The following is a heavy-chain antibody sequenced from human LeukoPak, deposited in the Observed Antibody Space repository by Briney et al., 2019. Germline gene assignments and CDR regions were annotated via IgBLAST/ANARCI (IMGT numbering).Heavy chain of an antibody. CDR3: ARERSGYCSSTSCYSHPIYYYYYYMDV. Sequence: PGGSLRLSCAASGFTFSSYSMNWVRQAPGKGLEWVSSISSSSSYIYYADSVKGRFTISRDNAKNSLYLQMNSLRAEDTAVYYCARERSGYCSSTSCYSHPIYYYYYYMDVWGKGTTVTVSS. D-gene: IGHD2-2*01. J-gene: IGHJ6*03. V-gene: IGHV3-21*01. CDR2: ISSSSSYI. CDR1: GFTFSSYS.